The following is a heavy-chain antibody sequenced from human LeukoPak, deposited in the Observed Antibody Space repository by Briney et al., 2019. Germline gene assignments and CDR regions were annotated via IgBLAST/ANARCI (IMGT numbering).Heavy chain of an antibody. J-gene: IGHJ4*02. CDR2: IYYSGST. CDR3: ARDRGTSDFDY. V-gene: IGHV4-39*07. D-gene: IGHD1-14*01. CDR1: GGSISSSDYY. Sequence: PSETLSLTCTVSGGSISSSDYYWGWIRQPPGKGLEWIGSIYYSGSTYYNPSLQSRVTISVDTSKNQFSLNLRSLTAADTAVYYCARDRGTSDFDYWGQGTLVSVSS.